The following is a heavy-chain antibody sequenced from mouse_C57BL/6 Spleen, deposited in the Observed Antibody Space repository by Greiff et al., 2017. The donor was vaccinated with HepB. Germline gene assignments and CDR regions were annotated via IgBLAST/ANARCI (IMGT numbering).Heavy chain of an antibody. CDR3: ASRDGYYGAMDY. J-gene: IGHJ4*01. CDR1: GYTFTSYW. Sequence: VQLQQPGAELVMPGASVKLSCKASGYTFTSYWMHWVKQRPGQGLEWIGEIDPSDSYTNYNQKFKGKSTFTVDKSSSTAYMQLSSLTSEASAVYYSASRDGYYGAMDYWGQGTSVTVSS. CDR2: IDPSDSYT. V-gene: IGHV1-69*01. D-gene: IGHD2-3*01.